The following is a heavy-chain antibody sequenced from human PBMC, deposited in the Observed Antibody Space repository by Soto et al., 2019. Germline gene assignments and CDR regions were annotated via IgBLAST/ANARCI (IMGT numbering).Heavy chain of an antibody. D-gene: IGHD2-15*01. V-gene: IGHV1-18*04. Sequence: ASVKVSCKASGYTFTSYGISWVRQAPGQGLEWMGWISAYNGNTNYAQKLQGRVTMTTDTSTSTAYMELRSLRSDDTAVYYCARDYCSGGSCSNWFDPWGQGTLVTVSS. CDR1: GYTFTSYG. J-gene: IGHJ5*02. CDR3: ARDYCSGGSCSNWFDP. CDR2: ISAYNGNT.